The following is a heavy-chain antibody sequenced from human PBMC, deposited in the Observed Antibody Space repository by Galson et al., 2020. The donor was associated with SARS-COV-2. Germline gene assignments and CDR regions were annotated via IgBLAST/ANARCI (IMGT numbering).Heavy chain of an antibody. D-gene: IGHD3-3*01. CDR2: ISGSGGST. CDR1: GFTFSSYA. J-gene: IGHJ3*02. V-gene: IGHV3-23*01. CDR3: ASHSLEWLLSSAFDI. Sequence: GGSLRLSCAASGFTFSSYAMSWVRQAPGKGLEWVSAISGSGGSTYYADSVKGRFTISRDNSKNTLYLQMNSLRAEDTAVYYCASHSLEWLLSSAFDIWGQGTMVTVSS.